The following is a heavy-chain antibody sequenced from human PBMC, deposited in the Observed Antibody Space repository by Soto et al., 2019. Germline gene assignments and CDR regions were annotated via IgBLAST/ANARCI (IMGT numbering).Heavy chain of an antibody. CDR2: MNPNSGNT. D-gene: IGHD2-8*01. CDR1: GYTFTSYD. J-gene: IGHJ4*02. Sequence: ASVKVSCKASGYTFTSYDINWVRQATGQGLEWMGWMNPNSGNTGYAQKFQGRVTMTRNTSISTAYMELSSLRSEDTAVYYCARGARYCSNGVCQYYFDYWSQGTLVTVSS. V-gene: IGHV1-8*01. CDR3: ARGARYCSNGVCQYYFDY.